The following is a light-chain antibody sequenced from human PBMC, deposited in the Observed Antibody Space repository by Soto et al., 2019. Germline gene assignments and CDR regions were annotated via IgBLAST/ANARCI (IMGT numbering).Light chain of an antibody. CDR3: AAWDDSLSGRGV. CDR2: RNN. CDR1: SSNIGSNY. V-gene: IGLV1-47*01. J-gene: IGLJ1*01. Sequence: QSALTQPPSASGTPGQRVTISCSGSSSNIGSNYVYWYQQLPGTAPNLLIYRNNQRPSGVPDRFSGSKSGTSASLAISRLRSEDEADYYCAAWDDSLSGRGVFGTGTKVTVL.